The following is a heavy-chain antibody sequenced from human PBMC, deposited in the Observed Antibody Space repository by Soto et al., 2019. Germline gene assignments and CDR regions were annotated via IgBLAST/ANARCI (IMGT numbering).Heavy chain of an antibody. CDR1: GFTFSSYS. J-gene: IGHJ5*02. CDR2: ISSSSSYI. CDR3: ARDRLNGPYNWFD. D-gene: IGHD2-8*01. V-gene: IGHV3-21*01. Sequence: GGSLRLSCAASGFTFSSYSMNWVRQAPGKGLEWVSSISSSSSYIYYADSVKGRFTISRDNAKNSLYLQMNSLRAEDTAVYYWARDRLNGPYNWFDHGAREPWSPSPQ.